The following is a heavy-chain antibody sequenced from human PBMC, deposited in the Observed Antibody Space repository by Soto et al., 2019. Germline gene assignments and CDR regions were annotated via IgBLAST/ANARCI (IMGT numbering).Heavy chain of an antibody. CDR2: ILHDGNNK. Sequence: QVPLVESGGGVAQPGRSLRLSCAASGFTFSNYIMHWVRQAPGKGLEWVAIILHDGNNKYYADSVKGRFTISRDNSKNTLYLQMNSLRTEDTAIYYCARDDEGGSYCDLGYWGQGTLVTVSS. CDR1: GFTFSNYI. J-gene: IGHJ4*02. CDR3: ARDDEGGSYCDLGY. D-gene: IGHD3-10*01. V-gene: IGHV3-30-3*01.